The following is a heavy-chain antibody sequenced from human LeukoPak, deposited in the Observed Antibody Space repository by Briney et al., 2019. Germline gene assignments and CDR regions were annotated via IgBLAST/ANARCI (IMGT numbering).Heavy chain of an antibody. CDR2: IIPILGTA. Sequence: GASVKVSCKASGGTFSSYAISWVRQAPGQGLEWMGGIIPILGTANYAQKFQGRVTITTDESTSTAYMELSSLRSEDTAVYYCARDRSRWGALFDYWGQGTLVTVSS. V-gene: IGHV1-69*05. J-gene: IGHJ4*02. D-gene: IGHD6-13*01. CDR3: ARDRSRWGALFDY. CDR1: GGTFSSYA.